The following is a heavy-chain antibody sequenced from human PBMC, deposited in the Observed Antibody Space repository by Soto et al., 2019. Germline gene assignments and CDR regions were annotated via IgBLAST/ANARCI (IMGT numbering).Heavy chain of an antibody. J-gene: IGHJ6*02. CDR1: GFTFSTYD. CDR2: IGSAHDP. CDR3: ARAYLGRLPRRADYYYALDV. Sequence: EVQLVESGGGVEQPGGSPRLSCAASGFTFSTYDMHWVRQVPGKGLEWVSAIGSAHDPYYLGSVKGRFSISRENAKNSLYLQMNSLTTGDTAVYYCARAYLGRLPRRADYYYALDVWGQGTTVTVSS. D-gene: IGHD1-26*01. V-gene: IGHV3-13*05.